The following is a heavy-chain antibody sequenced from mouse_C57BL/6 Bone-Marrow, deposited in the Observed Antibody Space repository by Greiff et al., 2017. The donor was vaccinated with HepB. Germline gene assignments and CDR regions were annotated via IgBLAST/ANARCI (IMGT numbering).Heavy chain of an antibody. Sequence: VQGVESGPGLVAPSQSLSITCTVSGFSLTSYGVDWVRQSPGKGLEWLGVIWGVGSTNYNSALKSRLSISKDNSKSQVFLKMNSLQTEDTAMYYCASRDDYDGKGLFAYWGQGTLVTVSA. CDR2: IWGVGST. V-gene: IGHV2-6*01. D-gene: IGHD2-4*01. CDR3: ASRDDYDGKGLFAY. J-gene: IGHJ3*01. CDR1: GFSLTSYG.